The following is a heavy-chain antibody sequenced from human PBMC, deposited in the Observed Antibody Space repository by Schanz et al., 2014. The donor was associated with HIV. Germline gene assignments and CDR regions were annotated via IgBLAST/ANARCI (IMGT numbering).Heavy chain of an antibody. CDR3: ARVATSGFFDDY. CDR2: ISISGETT. J-gene: IGHJ4*02. V-gene: IGHV3-23*01. D-gene: IGHD1-1*01. CDR1: GFRFSSHA. Sequence: EVQLLESGGGLVQPGESLRLSCAVSGFRFSSHAMTWVRQAPGKGLEWVSGISISGETTYYADSVKGRFTISRDNSKNTVYLQMTGLRAEDTAVYYCARVATSGFFDDYWGQGTLVTVSS.